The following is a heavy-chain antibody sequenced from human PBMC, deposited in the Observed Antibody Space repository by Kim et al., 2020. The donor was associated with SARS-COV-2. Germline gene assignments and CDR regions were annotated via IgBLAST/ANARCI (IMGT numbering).Heavy chain of an antibody. Sequence: GSLRLSCAASGFTLNSYGMHWVRQAPGKGLEWVAVIWYDGSNKYYADSVKGRFTISRDNSKNTLYLQMNSLRPEDTAVYYCARKGGYDSSGFDFWGQGT. CDR2: IWYDGSNK. D-gene: IGHD3-22*01. J-gene: IGHJ4*02. CDR1: GFTLNSYG. CDR3: ARKGGYDSSGFDF. V-gene: IGHV3-33*01.